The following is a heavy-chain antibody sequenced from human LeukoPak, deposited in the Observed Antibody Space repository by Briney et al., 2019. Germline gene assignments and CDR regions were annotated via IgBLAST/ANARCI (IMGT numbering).Heavy chain of an antibody. CDR2: ISDSGSNT. CDR1: GFSFNTYS. CDR3: ANSYSSSSAFYFDY. V-gene: IGHV3-23*01. D-gene: IGHD6-6*01. Sequence: PGGSPRLSCAASGFSFNTYSMNWVRQTPGKGLEWVSSISDSGSNTYYADSVTGRFTISRDNSKNTVYLQLNSLRAEDTAIYYCANSYSSSSAFYFDYWGQGTLVTVSS. J-gene: IGHJ4*02.